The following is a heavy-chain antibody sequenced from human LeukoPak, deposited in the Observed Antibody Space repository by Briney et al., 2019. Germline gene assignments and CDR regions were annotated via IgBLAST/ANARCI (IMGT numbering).Heavy chain of an antibody. CDR2: IRYHGNDK. J-gene: IGHJ3*01. V-gene: IGHV3-30*02. CDR1: GFTFSSYG. D-gene: IGHD3-3*01. Sequence: PGGSLRLPCAASGFTFSSYGMYWVRQAPGKGLECLTFIRYHGNDKYYADSVKGRFTISRDNSRNTLYLQMNSLRPEDTAMYYCARDPTILGVVIGDGFDLWGQGTRVTVSS. CDR3: ARDPTILGVVIGDGFDL.